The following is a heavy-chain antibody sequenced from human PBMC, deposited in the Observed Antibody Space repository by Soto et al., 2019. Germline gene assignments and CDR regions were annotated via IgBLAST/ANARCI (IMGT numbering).Heavy chain of an antibody. V-gene: IGHV3-33*01. CDR3: ARDLIAVAGIDY. Sequence: GGSLRLSCAASGFTFSSYGMHWVRQAPGKGLDWVAVIWYDGSNKYYADSVKGRFTISRDNSKNTLYLQMNSLRAEDTAVYYYARDLIAVAGIDYWGQGTLVTSPQ. CDR1: GFTFSSYG. D-gene: IGHD6-19*01. CDR2: IWYDGSNK. J-gene: IGHJ4*02.